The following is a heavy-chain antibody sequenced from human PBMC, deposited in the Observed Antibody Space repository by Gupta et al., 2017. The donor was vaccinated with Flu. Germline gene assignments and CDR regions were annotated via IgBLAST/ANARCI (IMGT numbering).Heavy chain of an antibody. D-gene: IGHD6-13*01. J-gene: IGHJ4*02. CDR3: ARDVIAAAGPPDH. Sequence: QVQLVESGGGVVQPGRSLRVSCAASGFKFSNYGMHWVRQAPGKGLEWVAIIWYDGSNKFYADSVKGRFTISRDNSNNTLYLQMNNLRADDTAVYYCARDVIAAAGPPDHWGQGTLVTVSS. V-gene: IGHV3-33*01. CDR1: GFKFSNYG. CDR2: IWYDGSNK.